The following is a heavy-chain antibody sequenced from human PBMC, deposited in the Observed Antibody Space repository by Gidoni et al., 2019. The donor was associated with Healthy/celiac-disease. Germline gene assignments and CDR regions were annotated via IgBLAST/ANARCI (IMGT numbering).Heavy chain of an antibody. CDR3: ARDRQQLVLPTFDY. CDR1: GFTFSSYS. D-gene: IGHD6-13*01. V-gene: IGHV3-21*01. CDR2: ISSSSSYI. Sequence: EVQLVESGGGLVKPGRSLRLSCAAPGFTFSSYSMNWVRQAPGKGLEWVSSISSSSSYIYYADSVKGRFTISRDNAKNSLYLQMNSLRAEDTAVYYCARDRQQLVLPTFDYWGQGTLVTVSS. J-gene: IGHJ4*02.